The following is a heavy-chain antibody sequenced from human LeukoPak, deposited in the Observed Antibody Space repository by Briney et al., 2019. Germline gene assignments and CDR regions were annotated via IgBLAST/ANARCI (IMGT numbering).Heavy chain of an antibody. Sequence: GGSLRLSCAASGFTLSSYSMNWVRQAPGKGLEWVSYISGSSSTIYYADSVKGRFTISRDNAKKSLYLQMNILRAEDTAVYYCASADGSWGQGTLVTVSS. J-gene: IGHJ4*02. CDR2: ISGSSSTI. CDR1: GFTLSSYS. D-gene: IGHD1-26*01. V-gene: IGHV3-48*01. CDR3: ASADGS.